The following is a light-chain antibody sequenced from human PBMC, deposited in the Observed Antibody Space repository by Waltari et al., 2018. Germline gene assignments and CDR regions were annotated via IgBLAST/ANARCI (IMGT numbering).Light chain of an antibody. CDR3: SSYTTISTTV. Sequence: QSALAHPASASGSPGQSITIPCTVTSIDVGAYTFVSWYQHHPGKAPTLILYDVSRWPSGVSHRFSGSKSGNTASLTISGLQAEDEADYYCSSYTTISTTVFGGGTKVTVL. CDR1: SIDVGAYTF. J-gene: IGLJ2*01. CDR2: DVS. V-gene: IGLV2-14*01.